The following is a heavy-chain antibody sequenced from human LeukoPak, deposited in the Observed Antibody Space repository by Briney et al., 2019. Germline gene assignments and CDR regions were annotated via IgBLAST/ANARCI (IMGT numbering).Heavy chain of an antibody. V-gene: IGHV3-7*01. J-gene: IGHJ4*02. CDR2: IKEDGSEI. CDR1: GFIFSNYW. Sequence: GGSLRLSCAASGFIFSNYWMTWVRQTPGKGLEFVANIKEDGSEIFYLDSVKGRFTISRDNVRNTLYLQMNSLRAEDSAVYYCARDFDGPRASDYWGQGISVTVSS. CDR3: ARDFDGPRASDY. D-gene: IGHD4-17*01.